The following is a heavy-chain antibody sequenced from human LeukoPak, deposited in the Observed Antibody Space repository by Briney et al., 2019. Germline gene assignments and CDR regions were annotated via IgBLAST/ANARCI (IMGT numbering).Heavy chain of an antibody. D-gene: IGHD1-1*01. CDR1: GGTFSSYA. CDR2: IIPILGIA. Sequence: SVKVSCKASGGTFSSYAISWVRQAPGQGLEWMGRIIPILGIANYAQKFQGRVTITADKSTSTAYMELSSLRSEDTAVYYSASSGTTEEYYYYYGMDVWGQGTTVTVSS. CDR3: ASSGTTEEYYYYYGMDV. J-gene: IGHJ6*02. V-gene: IGHV1-69*04.